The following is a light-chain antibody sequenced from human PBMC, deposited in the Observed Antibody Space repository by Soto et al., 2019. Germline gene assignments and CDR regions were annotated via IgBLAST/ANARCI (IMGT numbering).Light chain of an antibody. CDR1: QSVSSN. CDR3: QQYNNWRT. CDR2: DAA. Sequence: EIVMTHSPATLSVSPCERATLSCRASQSVSSNLAWYQQKPGQAPRLLIYDAATRATGIPARISGSGSGTEFTLTISSLQSEDFAVYYCQQYNNWRTFGQGTKVDI. J-gene: IGKJ1*01. V-gene: IGKV3-15*01.